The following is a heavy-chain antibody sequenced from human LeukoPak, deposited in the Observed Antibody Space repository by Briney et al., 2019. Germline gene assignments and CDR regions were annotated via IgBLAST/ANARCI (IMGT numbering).Heavy chain of an antibody. CDR1: GFTLSSYA. D-gene: IGHD3-22*01. CDR2: ISGSGGST. V-gene: IGHV3-23*01. Sequence: GGSLRLSCAASGFTLSSYAMSWVRQAPGKGLEWVSAISGSGGSTYYADSVKGRFTISRDNSKNTLYLQMNSLRAEDTAVYYCARARSGYSHFDYWGQGTLVTVSS. J-gene: IGHJ4*02. CDR3: ARARSGYSHFDY.